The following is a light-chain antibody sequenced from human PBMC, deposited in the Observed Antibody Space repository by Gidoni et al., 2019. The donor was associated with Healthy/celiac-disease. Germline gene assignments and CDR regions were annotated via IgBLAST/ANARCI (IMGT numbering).Light chain of an antibody. V-gene: IGKV1-33*01. CDR2: DAS. CDR1: QDISNY. J-gene: IGKJ3*01. Sequence: DIQMTQSPSSLSASVGDRVTITCQASQDISNYLNWYQQKPGKAPKLLIYDASNLETGVPSRFSGSGSGTDFTFTIRRLQPEDIATYYCQHAGTFXPXTKVDIK. CDR3: QHAGT.